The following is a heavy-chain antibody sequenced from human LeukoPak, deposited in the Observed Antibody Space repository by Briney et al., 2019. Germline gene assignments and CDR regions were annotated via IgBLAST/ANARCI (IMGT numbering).Heavy chain of an antibody. CDR3: ARAPPPPTYYDFWSGYGSWFDP. CDR2: ISSSGSTI. V-gene: IGHV3-11*04. D-gene: IGHD3-3*01. J-gene: IGHJ5*02. CDR1: GFTFSDYY. Sequence: GGSLRLSCAASGFTFSDYYMSWIRQAPGKGLEWVSYISSSGSTIYYADSVKGRFTIPRDNAKNSLYLQMNSLRAEDTAVCYCARAPPPPTYYDFWSGYGSWFDPWGQGTLVTVSS.